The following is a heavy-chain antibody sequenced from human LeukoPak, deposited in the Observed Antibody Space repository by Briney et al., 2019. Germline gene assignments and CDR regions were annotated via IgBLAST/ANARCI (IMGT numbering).Heavy chain of an antibody. CDR3: AREALWFGGAYGMDV. D-gene: IGHD3-10*01. J-gene: IGHJ6*04. Sequence: ASVKVSCKASGYTFTSYGISWVRQSPGQGLEWMGWISAYNGNTNYAQKLQGRVTMTTDTSTSTAYMELRSLRSDDTAVYYCAREALWFGGAYGMDVWGKGTTVTVSS. V-gene: IGHV1-18*04. CDR1: GYTFTSYG. CDR2: ISAYNGNT.